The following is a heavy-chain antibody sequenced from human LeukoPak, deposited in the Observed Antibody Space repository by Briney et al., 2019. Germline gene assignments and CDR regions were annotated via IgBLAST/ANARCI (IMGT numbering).Heavy chain of an antibody. J-gene: IGHJ5*02. Sequence: PGGSLRLSCAASGFTFDDYAMHWVRQAPGKGLEWVSGISWNSGSIGYADSVKGRFTISRDNAKNSLYLQMNSLRAEDTALYYCAKDAMVRGLVNWFDPWGQGTLVTVSS. CDR3: AKDAMVRGLVNWFDP. CDR1: GFTFDDYA. CDR2: ISWNSGSI. D-gene: IGHD3-10*01. V-gene: IGHV3-9*01.